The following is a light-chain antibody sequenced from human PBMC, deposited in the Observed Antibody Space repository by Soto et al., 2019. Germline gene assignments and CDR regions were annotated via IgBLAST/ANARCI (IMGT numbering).Light chain of an antibody. CDR3: QQYYSSPQT. CDR1: RSVLYSSNDKKY. Sequence: DIVMTQSPDSLALSLGERATINCKSSRSVLYSSNDKKYLAWYQQKPGQPPKLLIYWESTRESGVPDRFSGSGSGTDFTLTISSLQAEDVAVYYCQQYYSSPQTFGQGTKVEIK. V-gene: IGKV4-1*01. CDR2: WES. J-gene: IGKJ1*01.